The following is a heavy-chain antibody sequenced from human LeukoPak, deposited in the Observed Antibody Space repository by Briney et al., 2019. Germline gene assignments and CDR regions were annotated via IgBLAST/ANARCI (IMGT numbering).Heavy chain of an antibody. CDR1: GFTFSSYE. Sequence: PGGSLCLSCAASGFTFSSYELNWVRQAQGKGLEWVSYISSSGSTIYYADSVKGRFTISRDNAKNSLYLQMNSLRAEDTAVYYCAELGITMIGGVWGKGTTVTISS. D-gene: IGHD3-10*02. J-gene: IGHJ6*04. V-gene: IGHV3-48*03. CDR2: ISSSGSTI. CDR3: AELGITMIGGV.